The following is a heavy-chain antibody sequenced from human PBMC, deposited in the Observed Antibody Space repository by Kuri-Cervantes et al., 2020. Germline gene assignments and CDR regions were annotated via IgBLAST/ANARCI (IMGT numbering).Heavy chain of an antibody. J-gene: IGHJ4*02. V-gene: IGHV3-30*03. D-gene: IGHD3-16*02. Sequence: GESLKISCAASGFTFSSYGMHWVRQAPGKGLEWVAVISYDGSNKYYADSVKGRFTISRDNSKNTLYLQMNSLRAEDTAVYYCARDPASPGVIVLDYWGQGTLVTVS. CDR2: ISYDGSNK. CDR1: GFTFSSYG. CDR3: ARDPASPGVIVLDY.